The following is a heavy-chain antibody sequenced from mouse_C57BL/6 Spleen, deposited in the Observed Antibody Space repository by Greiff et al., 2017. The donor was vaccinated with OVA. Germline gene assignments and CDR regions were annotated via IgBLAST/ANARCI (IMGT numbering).Heavy chain of an antibody. V-gene: IGHV5-17*01. CDR2: ISSGSSTI. CDR1: GFTFSDYG. J-gene: IGHJ3*01. D-gene: IGHD2-4*01. CDR3: ARSYDYDVWFAY. Sequence: DVMLVESGGGLVKPGGSLKLSCAASGFTFSDYGMHWVRQAPEKGLEWVAYISSGSSTIYYADTVKGRFTISRDNAKNTLFLQMTSLRSEDAAMYYCARSYDYDVWFAYWGQGTLVTVSA.